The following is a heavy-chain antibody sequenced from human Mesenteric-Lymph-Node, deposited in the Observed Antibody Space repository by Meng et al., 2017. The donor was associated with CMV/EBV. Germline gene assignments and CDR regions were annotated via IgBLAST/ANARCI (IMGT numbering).Heavy chain of an antibody. V-gene: IGHV4-34*01. Sequence: FKSTYDHSRPFSHHVWPSSDYHSTTTPPPPWQRLGGLRQSNHSDSTTYNPSLKSLVTISVDSSKTQFSLKLASVTDANTAVYYCATHQRCLKSEGGFNYWGQGTLVTVSS. CDR1: VWPSSDYH. J-gene: IGHJ4*02. CDR2: SNHSDST. D-gene: IGHD4-17*01. CDR3: ATHQRCLKSEGGFNY.